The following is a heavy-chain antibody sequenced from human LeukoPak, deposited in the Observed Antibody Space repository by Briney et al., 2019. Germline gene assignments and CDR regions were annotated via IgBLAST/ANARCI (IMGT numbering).Heavy chain of an antibody. D-gene: IGHD3-10*01. CDR3: ARSPSRGYGSGSYLLY. CDR1: GYSISSGYY. J-gene: IGHJ4*02. CDR2: IYHRGST. Sequence: PSETLSLTCTVSGYSISSGYYWGWIRQPPGKGLEWIGSIYHRGSTYYNSSLKSRVTISVDTSKNQFSLKLSSVTAADTAVYYCARSPSRGYGSGSYLLYWGQGTLVTVSS. V-gene: IGHV4-38-2*02.